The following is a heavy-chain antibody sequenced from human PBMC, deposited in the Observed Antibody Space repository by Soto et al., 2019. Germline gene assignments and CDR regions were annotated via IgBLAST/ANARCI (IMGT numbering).Heavy chain of an antibody. CDR2: IYYSGST. CDR1: GGSFSGYY. CDR3: ARDRYTATTVWFDP. D-gene: IGHD4-4*01. Sequence: SETLSLTCAVYGGSFSGYYWSWIRQPPGKGLEWIGYIYYSGSTNYNPSLKSRVTISVDTSKSQFSLKLSSVTAADTAVYYCARDRYTATTVWFDPWGRGTLVTVSS. V-gene: IGHV4-59*12. J-gene: IGHJ5*02.